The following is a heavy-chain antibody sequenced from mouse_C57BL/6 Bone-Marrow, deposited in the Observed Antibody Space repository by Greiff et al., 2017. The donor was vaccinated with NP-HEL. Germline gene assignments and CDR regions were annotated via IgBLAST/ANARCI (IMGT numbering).Heavy chain of an antibody. CDR2: IWSGGSP. Sequence: VQLVESGPGLVQPSQSLSITCTVSGFSLTSYGVHWVRQSPGKGLEWLGVIWSGGSPDYNAAFISRLSISKDKSKSQVFFKMNSLQADDTAIYYCATVLYGNYGYYAMDYWGQGTSVTVSS. V-gene: IGHV2-2*01. J-gene: IGHJ4*01. CDR1: GFSLTSYG. CDR3: ATVLYGNYGYYAMDY. D-gene: IGHD2-1*01.